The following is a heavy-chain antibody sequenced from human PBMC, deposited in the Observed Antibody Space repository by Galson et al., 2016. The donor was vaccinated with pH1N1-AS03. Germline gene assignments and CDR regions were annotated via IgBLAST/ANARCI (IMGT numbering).Heavy chain of an antibody. CDR3: ARGWPDYGGDSFLGWDH. CDR1: GYTFTNYG. Sequence: SVKVSCKASGYTFTNYGISWVRQAPGQGLEWMGWISAYNGNTNYVQKLQGRVTLTTDTSTSTAYMELRSLRSADTAVYYCARGWPDYGGDSFLGWDHWGQGSLVTVSS. D-gene: IGHD4-23*01. CDR2: ISAYNGNT. J-gene: IGHJ4*02. V-gene: IGHV1-18*01.